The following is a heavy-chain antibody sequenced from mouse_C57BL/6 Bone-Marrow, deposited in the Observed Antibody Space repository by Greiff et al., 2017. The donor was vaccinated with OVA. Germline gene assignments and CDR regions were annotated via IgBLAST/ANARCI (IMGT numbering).Heavy chain of an antibody. V-gene: IGHV2-2*01. CDR2: IWSGGGT. D-gene: IGHD1-1*01. CDR3: ARGEDGSGFAY. J-gene: IGHJ3*01. CDR1: GFSLTSYG. Sequence: QVQLQQSGPGLVQPSQSLSITCTVSGFSLTSYGVHWVRQSPGKGLEWLGVIWSGGGTDYNAAFISRLSISKDNSKSHVFFIMHSLQADDTAIYYCARGEDGSGFAYWGQGTLVTVSA.